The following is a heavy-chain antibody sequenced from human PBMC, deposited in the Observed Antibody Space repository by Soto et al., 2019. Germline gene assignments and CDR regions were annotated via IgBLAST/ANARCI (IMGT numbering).Heavy chain of an antibody. V-gene: IGHV1-3*01. CDR2: INAANGDT. CDR3: ARKDYYGAGIYYFDH. D-gene: IGHD3-10*01. CDR1: GYTFTSYP. J-gene: IGHJ4*02. Sequence: QVQLVQSGADLREPGASVKVSCKASGYTFTSYPVHWVRQAPGQRLQWMGWINAANGDTGYSQKFQGRVTFTRDTSARTLYMELSSLTSEDTAVYYCARKDYYGAGIYYFDHWGQGTLVTVSS.